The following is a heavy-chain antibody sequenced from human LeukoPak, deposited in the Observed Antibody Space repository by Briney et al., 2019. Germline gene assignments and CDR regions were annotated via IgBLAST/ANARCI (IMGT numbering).Heavy chain of an antibody. J-gene: IGHJ5*02. CDR2: IYDTGSP. V-gene: IGHV4-59*01. CDR1: GGSISSYY. Sequence: SETLSLTCTVSGGSISSYYWTWIRQPPGKGLEWIGYIYDTGSPNYNPSLKSRVTISLDTSKNQFSPKLNSVTPADTAVYFCARDGGRRGWFDPWGQGTLVTVSS. CDR3: ARDGGRRGWFDP.